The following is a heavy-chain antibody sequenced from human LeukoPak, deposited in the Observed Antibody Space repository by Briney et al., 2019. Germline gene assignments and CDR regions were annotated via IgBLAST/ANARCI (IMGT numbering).Heavy chain of an antibody. D-gene: IGHD2-8*02. V-gene: IGHV4-59*08. CDR1: GGSISPFY. CDR3: ARHFSGFDH. CDR2: IYYSGST. J-gene: IGHJ4*02. Sequence: PSATLSLTCTVSGGSISPFYWSWIRQSPDKGLVWIGNIYYSGSTNYNPSFKSRVTISLDTSKKQYSLHLSSVTAADTAIYYCARHFSGFDHWGQGAQVTVSS.